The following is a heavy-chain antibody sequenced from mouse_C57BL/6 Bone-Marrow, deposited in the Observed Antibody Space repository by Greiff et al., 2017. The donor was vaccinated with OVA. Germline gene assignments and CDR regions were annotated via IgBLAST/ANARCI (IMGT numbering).Heavy chain of an antibody. V-gene: IGHV1-15*01. CDR2: IDPDTGGT. Sequence: VQLQQSGAELVRPGASVTLSCKASGYTFTDYEMHWVKQTPVHGLEWIGAIDPDTGGTAYNQKFKGKATLTADKSSSTAYMELRSLTSEASAVYYCTRGYSNDYAMDYWGQGTSVTVSS. J-gene: IGHJ4*01. D-gene: IGHD2-5*01. CDR1: GYTFTDYE. CDR3: TRGYSNDYAMDY.